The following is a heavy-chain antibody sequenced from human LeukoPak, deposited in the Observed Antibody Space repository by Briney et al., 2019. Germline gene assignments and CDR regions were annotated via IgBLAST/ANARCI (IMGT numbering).Heavy chain of an antibody. J-gene: IGHJ4*02. D-gene: IGHD3-9*01. Sequence: GGSLRLSCAASGFTFSSYATSWVRQAPGKGLEWVSTISDSGGSTYYADSVKGRFTISRDNSKNTLYLQMNSLRAEDTAVYYCAKAESPPPDWFDYWGQGTLVTVSS. CDR2: ISDSGGST. CDR3: AKAESPPPDWFDY. CDR1: GFTFSSYA. V-gene: IGHV3-23*01.